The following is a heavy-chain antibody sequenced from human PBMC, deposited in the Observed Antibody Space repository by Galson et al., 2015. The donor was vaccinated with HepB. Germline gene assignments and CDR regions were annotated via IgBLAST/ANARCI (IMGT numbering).Heavy chain of an antibody. CDR2: ISSSSSYI. CDR1: GFTFGSYS. V-gene: IGHV3-21*01. Sequence: SLRLSCAASGFTFGSYSMNWVRQAPGKGLEWVSSISSSSSYIYYADSVKGRFTISRDNAKNSLYLQMNSLRAEDTAVYYCARDGYSSSYNYYYYGMDVWGQGTTVTVSS. D-gene: IGHD6-13*01. J-gene: IGHJ6*02. CDR3: ARDGYSSSYNYYYYGMDV.